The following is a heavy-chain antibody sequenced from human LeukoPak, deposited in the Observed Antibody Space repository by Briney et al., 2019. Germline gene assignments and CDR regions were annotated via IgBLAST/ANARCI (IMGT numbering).Heavy chain of an antibody. J-gene: IGHJ4*02. V-gene: IGHV4-59*01. Sequence: SETLSLTCTVSGGSITSYYWSWIRQPPGKGLEWIGYIYYSGSTNYNPSLKSRVTISVDTSKNQFSLKLSSVTAADTAVYYCARDVYHEGVFDYWGQGTLVTVSS. CDR3: ARDVYHEGVFDY. D-gene: IGHD2-2*02. CDR1: GGSITSYY. CDR2: IYYSGST.